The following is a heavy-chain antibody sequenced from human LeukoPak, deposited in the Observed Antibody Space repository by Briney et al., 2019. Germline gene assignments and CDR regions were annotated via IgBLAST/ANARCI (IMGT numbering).Heavy chain of an antibody. V-gene: IGHV3-21*01. CDR3: ARNRGDPSYFDY. J-gene: IGHJ4*02. Sequence: GGSLRLSCTASGLTFNGYSMNWVRQAPGKGLEWVSSISTSSSYIYYADSVNGRFTISRNNTKNSLYLQMNSLRAEDTAVYYCARNRGDPSYFDYWGQGTLVTVSS. D-gene: IGHD4-17*01. CDR2: ISTSSSYI. CDR1: GLTFNGYS.